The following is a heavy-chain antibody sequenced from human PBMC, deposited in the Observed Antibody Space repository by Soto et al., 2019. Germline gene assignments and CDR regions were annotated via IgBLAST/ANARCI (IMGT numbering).Heavy chain of an antibody. CDR1: GFTFSSYG. Sequence: LRLSCAASGFTFSSYGMHWVRQAPGKGLEWVAVIWYDGSNKYYADSVKGRFTISRDNSKNTLYLQMNSLRAEDTAVYYCARDRTYYYDSSGYYGLDYWGQGTLVTVSS. CDR2: IWYDGSNK. D-gene: IGHD3-22*01. CDR3: ARDRTYYYDSSGYYGLDY. J-gene: IGHJ4*02. V-gene: IGHV3-33*01.